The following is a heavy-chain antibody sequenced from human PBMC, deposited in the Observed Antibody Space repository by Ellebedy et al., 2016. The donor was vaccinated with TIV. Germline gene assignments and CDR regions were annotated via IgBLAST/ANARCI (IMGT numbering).Heavy chain of an antibody. V-gene: IGHV3-15*01. Sequence: GESLKISCAASGFTFSSYAMSWVRQAPGKGLEWVGRIKSTSDGGTADYAAPVKGRFTISRDDSKNTLYLQMNSLKTEDTAVYYCTTGVYGTSSATWRDHWGQGTLVTVSS. CDR3: TTGVYGTSSATWRDH. D-gene: IGHD1-1*01. CDR2: IKSTSDGGTA. CDR1: GFTFSSYA. J-gene: IGHJ4*02.